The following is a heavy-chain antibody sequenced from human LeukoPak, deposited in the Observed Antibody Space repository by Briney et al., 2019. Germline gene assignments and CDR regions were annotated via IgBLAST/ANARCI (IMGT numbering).Heavy chain of an antibody. CDR2: ISASGDTT. D-gene: IGHD2-15*01. CDR1: GFTFRAYA. V-gene: IGHV3-23*01. CDR3: ALGYCSGGDCYAKHYYFDH. Sequence: GGSLRLSCAASGFTFRAYAMSWVRQAPGKGLEWVSLISASGDTTYYADSVKGCFTISRDNSRNTLYLQMSSLRAEDRAVYYCALGYCSGGDCYAKHYYFDHWGQGTLVTVSS. J-gene: IGHJ4*02.